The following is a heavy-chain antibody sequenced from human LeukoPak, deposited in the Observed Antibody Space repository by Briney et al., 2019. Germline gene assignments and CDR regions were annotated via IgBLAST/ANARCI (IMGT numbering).Heavy chain of an antibody. Sequence: GGSLRLSCAASGFTVSSNYMSWVRQAPGKGLEWVSVIYSGGGTYYADSVKGRFTISRDNAKNSLYLQMNSLRAEDTAVYYCARESRDDYDYVWGSYRPFDYWGQGTLVTVSS. CDR3: ARESRDDYDYVWGSYRPFDY. J-gene: IGHJ4*02. D-gene: IGHD3-16*02. CDR2: IYSGGGT. CDR1: GFTVSSNY. V-gene: IGHV3-66*01.